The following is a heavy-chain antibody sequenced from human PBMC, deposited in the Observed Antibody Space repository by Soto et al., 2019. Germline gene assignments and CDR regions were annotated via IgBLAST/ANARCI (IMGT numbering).Heavy chain of an antibody. CDR3: ARGRRTVVVPAAISDY. CDR1: GYTFTSYG. D-gene: IGHD2-2*02. J-gene: IGHJ4*02. CDR2: ISAYNGNT. V-gene: IGHV1-18*01. Sequence: GASVKVSCKASGYTFTSYGISWVRQAPGQGLEWMGWISAYNGNTNYAQKLQGRVTMTTDTSTSTAYMELRSLRSDDTAVYYCARGRRTVVVPAAISDYWGQGTLVTVSS.